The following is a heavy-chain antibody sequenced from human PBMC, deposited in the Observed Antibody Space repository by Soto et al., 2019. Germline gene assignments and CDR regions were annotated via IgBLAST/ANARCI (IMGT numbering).Heavy chain of an antibody. CDR2: FDPEDGET. CDR3: ATHPRLHYFSRGSLPTRNGALGI. J-gene: IGHJ3*02. Sequence: ASVKVSCKVSGYTLTELSMHWVRQAPGKGLEWMGGFDPEDGETIYAQKFQGRVTMTEDTSTDTAYMEVSSVGCEDTAVYYCATHPRLHYFSRGSLPTRNGALGIWGQGKMVTASS. V-gene: IGHV1-24*01. D-gene: IGHD2-15*01. CDR1: GYTLTELS.